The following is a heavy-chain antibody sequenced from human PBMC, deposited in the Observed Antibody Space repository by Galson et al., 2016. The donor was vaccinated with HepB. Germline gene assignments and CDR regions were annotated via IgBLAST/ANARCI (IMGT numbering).Heavy chain of an antibody. Sequence: SLRLSCAASGFSVSGKYMSWARQAPGKGLEWVSCISSSSSYIYYGDSVKGRITISRDNAKNSLYLQMNSLRAEDTAVYYCARAVSWDYGDYAGYWGQGTLVTVSS. CDR2: ISSSSSYI. CDR1: GFSVSGKY. CDR3: ARAVSWDYGDYAGY. J-gene: IGHJ4*02. D-gene: IGHD4-17*01. V-gene: IGHV3-21*01.